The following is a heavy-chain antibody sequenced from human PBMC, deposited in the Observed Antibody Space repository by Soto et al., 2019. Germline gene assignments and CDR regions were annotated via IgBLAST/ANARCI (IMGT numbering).Heavy chain of an antibody. V-gene: IGHV4-4*07. CDR1: GGSINSYY. J-gene: IGHJ4*02. CDR2: IYSSGST. CDR3: AREIEVAGLSRRHDY. Sequence: PPETLFLTCAVSGGSINSYYRRSVWQPAGKGLEWIGRIYSSGSTNYNPSLKSRVTMSVDMSKNQSSLHLSSVTAADTAVYFCAREIEVAGLSRRHDYWGQGSLLTASS. D-gene: IGHD6-19*01.